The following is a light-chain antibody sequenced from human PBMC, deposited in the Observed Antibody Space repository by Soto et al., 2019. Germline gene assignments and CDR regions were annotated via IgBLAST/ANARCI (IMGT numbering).Light chain of an antibody. J-gene: IGLJ1*01. CDR3: SSYTGSSTYV. V-gene: IGLV2-18*02. CDR1: SSDVGSYNR. CDR2: EVS. Sequence: QSALTQPPSVSASPGQSVTISCPGTSSDVGSYNRVSWYQQPPGTAPKLMIYEVSNRPSGVPDRFSGSKSGNTASLTISGLQAEDEADYYCSSYTGSSTYVFGTGTKVTV.